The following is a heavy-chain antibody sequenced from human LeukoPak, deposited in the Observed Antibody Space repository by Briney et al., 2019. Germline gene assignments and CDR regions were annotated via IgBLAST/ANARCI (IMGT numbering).Heavy chain of an antibody. Sequence: PGGSLRLSCAAPGFIFSNYAMSWVRQAPGKGLEWVSSISDNGDSTYYADSVKGRFTISRDNSRNTLYLQTNSLRADDTAVYYCAKDPTRWEPYYFDYWGQGTLVTVSS. D-gene: IGHD1-26*01. V-gene: IGHV3-23*01. J-gene: IGHJ4*02. CDR1: GFIFSNYA. CDR2: ISDNGDST. CDR3: AKDPTRWEPYYFDY.